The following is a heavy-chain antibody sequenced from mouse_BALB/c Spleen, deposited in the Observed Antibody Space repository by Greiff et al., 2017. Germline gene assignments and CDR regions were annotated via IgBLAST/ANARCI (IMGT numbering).Heavy chain of an antibody. CDR3: ARGFGSRYYYAMDY. V-gene: IGHV5-4*02. D-gene: IGHD1-1*01. Sequence: EVNVVESGGGLVKPGGSLKLSCAASGFTFSDYYMYWVRQTPEKRLEWVATISDGGSYTYYPDSVKGRFTISRDNAKNNLYLQMSSLKSEDTAMYYCARGFGSRYYYAMDYWGQGTSVTVSS. J-gene: IGHJ4*01. CDR2: ISDGGSYT. CDR1: GFTFSDYY.